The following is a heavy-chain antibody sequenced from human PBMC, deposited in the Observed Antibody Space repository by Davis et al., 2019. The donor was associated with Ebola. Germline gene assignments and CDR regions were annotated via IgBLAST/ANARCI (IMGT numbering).Heavy chain of an antibody. CDR2: IWYDGSNK. Sequence: AGSLRLSCAASGFTFGSYGMHWVRQAPGKGLEWVAVIWYDGSNKYYADSVKGRFTISRDNSKNTLYLQMNSLRAEDTAVYYCARELPMAEGYYYYYGMDVWGQGTTVTVSS. CDR1: GFTFGSYG. J-gene: IGHJ6*02. V-gene: IGHV3-33*01. D-gene: IGHD2/OR15-2a*01. CDR3: ARELPMAEGYYYYYGMDV.